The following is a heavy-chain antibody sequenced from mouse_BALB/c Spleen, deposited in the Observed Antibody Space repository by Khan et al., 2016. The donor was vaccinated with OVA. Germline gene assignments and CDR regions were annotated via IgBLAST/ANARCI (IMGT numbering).Heavy chain of an antibody. D-gene: IGHD1-2*01. Sequence: VQLQESGAELARPGASVKLSCKASGYTFTDYYINWVKLRTGQGLEWIGEISPGSGDTYYNERFKGKATLTADKSSSTAYMQLSSLTSEASAVYFCARRNYGGYTLAYWGQGTLVTVSA. CDR2: ISPGSGDT. CDR3: ARRNYGGYTLAY. V-gene: IGHV1-77*01. CDR1: GYTFTDYY. J-gene: IGHJ3*01.